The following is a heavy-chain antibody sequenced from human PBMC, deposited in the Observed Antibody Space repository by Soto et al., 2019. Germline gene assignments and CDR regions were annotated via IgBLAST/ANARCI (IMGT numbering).Heavy chain of an antibody. CDR3: ARLPPRGWHYYYHGMDV. CDR2: IYPGDSDT. D-gene: IGHD6-19*01. V-gene: IGHV5-51*01. Sequence: GESLKISCKGSGYSFTSYWIGWVRQMPGKGLESMGIIYPGDSDTRYSPSFQGQVTISADKSISTAYLQWSSLKASDTAMYYCARLPPRGWHYYYHGMDVWGQGTTVTVSS. CDR1: GYSFTSYW. J-gene: IGHJ6*02.